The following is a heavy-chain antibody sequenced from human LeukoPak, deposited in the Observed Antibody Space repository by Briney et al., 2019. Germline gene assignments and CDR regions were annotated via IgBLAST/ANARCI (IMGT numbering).Heavy chain of an antibody. Sequence: GESLKISFKGSGYSFTSYWIGWVRPMPGKGLEWMGIIYPGDSDTRCSPSFQGQVTISADKSISTAYLQWSSLKASDTAMYYCARAANWGLGRDYENFDYWGQGTLVTVSS. J-gene: IGHJ4*02. CDR3: ARAANWGLGRDYENFDY. CDR1: GYSFTSYW. D-gene: IGHD7-27*01. CDR2: IYPGDSDT. V-gene: IGHV5-51*01.